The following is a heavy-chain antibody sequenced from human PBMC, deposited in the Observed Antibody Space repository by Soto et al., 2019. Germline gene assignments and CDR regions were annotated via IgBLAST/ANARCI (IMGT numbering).Heavy chain of an antibody. CDR1: GGTFSSYA. CDR3: ATYLRDGYNLDFDY. D-gene: IGHD5-12*01. CDR2: IIPIFGTA. Sequence: GASVKVSCKASGGTFSSYAISWVRQAPGQGLEWMGGIIPIFGTANYAQKFQGRVTITADESTSTAYMELSSLRSEDTAVYYCATYLRDGYNLDFDYWGQGTLVTVSS. V-gene: IGHV1-69*13. J-gene: IGHJ4*02.